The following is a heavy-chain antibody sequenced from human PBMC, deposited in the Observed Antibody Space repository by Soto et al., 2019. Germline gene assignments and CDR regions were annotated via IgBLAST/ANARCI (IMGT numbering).Heavy chain of an antibody. CDR1: GISLSTSGVG. D-gene: IGHD1-1*01. CDR2: VYWNDDK. Sequence: SGPTLVNPTQTLTLTCTLSGISLSTSGVGLGWICQTPGKALEWLALVYWNDDKHYSPSLKTRLTITKDTSKNQAILTMTNMDPVDTATYYCARGLATLPVFAFDIWGQGTVVTVSS. CDR3: ARGLATLPVFAFDI. J-gene: IGHJ3*02. V-gene: IGHV2-5*01.